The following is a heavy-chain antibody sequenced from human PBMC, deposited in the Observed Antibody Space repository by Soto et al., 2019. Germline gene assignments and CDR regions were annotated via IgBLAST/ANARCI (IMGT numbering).Heavy chain of an antibody. CDR1: GFTFSSYE. Sequence: GSLRLSCTASGFTFSSYEMNWVRQAPGKGLEWVSYISSSGSTIYYADSVKGRFTISRDNAKNSLYLQMNSLRAEDTAVYYCARDRCAGSSCSGYYYYGMDVWGQGTTVTVSS. D-gene: IGHD6-13*01. V-gene: IGHV3-48*03. J-gene: IGHJ6*02. CDR2: ISSSGSTI. CDR3: ARDRCAGSSCSGYYYYGMDV.